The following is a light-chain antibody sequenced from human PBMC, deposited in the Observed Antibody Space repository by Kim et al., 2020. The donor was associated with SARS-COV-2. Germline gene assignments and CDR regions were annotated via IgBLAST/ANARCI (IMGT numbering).Light chain of an antibody. CDR3: SSYTSSSTLV. CDR1: SSDVGVYNY. Sequence: GQSITIAGTGTSSDVGVYNYVSWYQQHPGKAPKLMIYDVSNRPSGVSNRFSGSKSGNTASLTISGLQAEDEADYYCSSYTSSSTLVFGGGTKLTVL. V-gene: IGLV2-14*03. CDR2: DVS. J-gene: IGLJ2*01.